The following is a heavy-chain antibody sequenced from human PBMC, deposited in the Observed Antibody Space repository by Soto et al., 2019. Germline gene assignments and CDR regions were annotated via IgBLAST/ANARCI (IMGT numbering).Heavy chain of an antibody. V-gene: IGHV3-74*01. CDR3: ARTSLVVPAATREDY. D-gene: IGHD2-15*01. J-gene: IGHJ4*02. CDR1: GFTFSSYW. CDR2: INSDGSST. Sequence: EVQLVESGGGLDQPGGSLRLSCAASGFTFSSYWMHWVRQAPGKGLVWVSRINSDGSSTSYADSVKGRFTISRDNAKNTVYLQMNSLRAEDTAVYYCARTSLVVPAATREDYWGQGTLVTVSS.